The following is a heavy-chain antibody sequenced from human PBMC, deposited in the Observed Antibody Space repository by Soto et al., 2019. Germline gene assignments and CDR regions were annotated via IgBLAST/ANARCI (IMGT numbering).Heavy chain of an antibody. CDR3: VGQDMAY. D-gene: IGHD2-15*01. V-gene: IGHV4-39*01. CDR1: GGSISSNSYY. CDR2: IHYSGST. Sequence: QLQVQESGPGLVKPSETLSLTCTVSGGSISSNSYYWVWIRQPPGKGMEWIGSIHYSGSTYYNPSLKSRVTIFVDSSKNQFSLKLRSVTAADTAIYYCVGQDMAYWGQGTLVTVSS. J-gene: IGHJ4*02.